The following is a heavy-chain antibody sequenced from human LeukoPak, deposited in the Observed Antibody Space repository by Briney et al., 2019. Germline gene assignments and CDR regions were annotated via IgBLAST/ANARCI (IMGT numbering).Heavy chain of an antibody. D-gene: IGHD4-23*01. CDR1: GGSISSGDYY. J-gene: IGHJ4*02. Sequence: KPSQTLSLTCTVSGGSISSGDYYWSWIRQPPGKGLEWIGYIYYSESTYYNPSLKSRVTISVDTSKNQFSLKLSSVTAADTAVYYCARDLLNEGNHLDYWGQGTLVTVSS. CDR2: IYYSEST. V-gene: IGHV4-30-4*01. CDR3: ARDLLNEGNHLDY.